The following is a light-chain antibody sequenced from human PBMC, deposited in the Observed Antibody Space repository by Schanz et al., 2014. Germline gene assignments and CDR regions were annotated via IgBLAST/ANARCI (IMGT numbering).Light chain of an antibody. J-gene: IGLJ2*01. CDR3: SSYAGSNNLV. V-gene: IGLV2-8*01. CDR2: EVS. CDR1: SSDVGGYNS. Sequence: QSALTQPPSASGSPGQSVTISCTGTSSDVGGYNSVSWYQQHPGKAPKLMIYEVSKRPSGVPDRFSGSKSGNTASLTVSGLQGEDEADYYCSSYAGSNNLVFGGGTKLTVL.